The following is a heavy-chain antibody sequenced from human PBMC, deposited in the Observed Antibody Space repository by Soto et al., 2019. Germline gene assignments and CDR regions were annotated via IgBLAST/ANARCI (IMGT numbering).Heavy chain of an antibody. CDR3: ARDPGITGTTYYYYYGMDV. Sequence: SQTLSLTCVGSGDTVSSNSVAWNWVRQSPSRGLEWLGRTYYRSKWYNDYAVSVKSRITINPDTSKNQFSLQLNSVTPEDTAVYYCARDPGITGTTYYYYYGMDVWGQGTTVTVSS. J-gene: IGHJ6*02. D-gene: IGHD1-20*01. V-gene: IGHV6-1*01. CDR1: GDTVSSNSVA. CDR2: TYYRSKWYN.